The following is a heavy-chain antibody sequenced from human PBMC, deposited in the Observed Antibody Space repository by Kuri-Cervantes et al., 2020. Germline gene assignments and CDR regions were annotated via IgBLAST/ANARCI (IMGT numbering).Heavy chain of an antibody. J-gene: IGHJ4*02. Sequence: GESLKISCAASGFTFSSYGMNWVRQAPGKGLEWVSSIGSSSTYIYYADSVKGRFTISRDNSKNTLYLQMNSLRAEDTAVYYCAKFATIFGVVIMDYDYWGRGTLVTVSS. V-gene: IGHV3-21*04. CDR2: IGSSSTYI. D-gene: IGHD3-3*01. CDR1: GFTFSSYG. CDR3: AKFATIFGVVIMDYDY.